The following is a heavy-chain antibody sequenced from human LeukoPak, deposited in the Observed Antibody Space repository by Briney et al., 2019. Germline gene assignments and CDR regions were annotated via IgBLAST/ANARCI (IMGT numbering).Heavy chain of an antibody. CDR1: GGTFSSYA. Sequence: SVKVSCTASGGTFSSYAISWVRQAPGQGLEWMGGIIPIFGTANYAQKFQGRVTITADESTSTAYMELSSLRSEDTAVYYCARTYYYGSGRYPFDYWGQGTLVTVSS. CDR2: IIPIFGTA. V-gene: IGHV1-69*13. D-gene: IGHD3-10*01. CDR3: ARTYYYGSGRYPFDY. J-gene: IGHJ4*02.